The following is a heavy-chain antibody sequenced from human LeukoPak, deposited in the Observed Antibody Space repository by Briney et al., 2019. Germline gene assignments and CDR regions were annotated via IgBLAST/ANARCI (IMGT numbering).Heavy chain of an antibody. Sequence: SVKVSCKASGGTFSSYAISWVRQAPGQGLEWMGRIIPIFGTANYAQKFQGRVTITTDESTSTAYMGLSSLRSEDTAVYCCAREGSGSYKGAFDIWGQGTMVTVSS. CDR1: GGTFSSYA. CDR2: IIPIFGTA. CDR3: AREGSGSYKGAFDI. D-gene: IGHD1-26*01. J-gene: IGHJ3*02. V-gene: IGHV1-69*05.